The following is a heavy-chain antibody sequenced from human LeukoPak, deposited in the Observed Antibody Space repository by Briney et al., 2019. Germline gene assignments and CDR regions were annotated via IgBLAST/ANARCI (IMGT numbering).Heavy chain of an antibody. J-gene: IGHJ6*02. CDR1: GGTFSSYA. CDR2: IIPILGIA. Sequence: SVKVSCKASGGTFSSYAISWVRQAPGQGLEWMGRIIPILGIANYAQKFQGRVTITADKSTSTPYMELSSLRSEDTAVYYCARDRKLLWFGESTLYGMDVWGQGTTVTVSS. CDR3: ARDRKLLWFGESTLYGMDV. V-gene: IGHV1-69*04. D-gene: IGHD3-10*01.